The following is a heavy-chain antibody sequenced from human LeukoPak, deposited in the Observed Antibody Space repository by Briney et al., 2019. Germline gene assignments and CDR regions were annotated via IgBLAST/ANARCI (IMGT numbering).Heavy chain of an antibody. CDR3: ARHGGWLAGARN. V-gene: IGHV4-59*08. CDR2: IYYSGST. CDR1: GGSISNYY. D-gene: IGHD6-19*01. J-gene: IGHJ4*02. Sequence: SETLSLTCTVSGGSISNYYWSWIRPSPGKGLEWIGYIYYSGSTNYNPSLKSRVTISVDTSKNQFSLKLTSVTAADTAVYYCARHGGWLAGARNWGQGTLVTVSS.